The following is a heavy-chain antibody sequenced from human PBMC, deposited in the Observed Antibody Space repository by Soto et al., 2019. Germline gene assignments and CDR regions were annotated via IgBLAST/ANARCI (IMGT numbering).Heavy chain of an antibody. J-gene: IGHJ4*02. V-gene: IGHV1-2*04. D-gene: IGHD3-10*01. CDR3: ARDSANFGVWPYFFDQ. CDR1: GYTFTGYY. CDR2: INPNSGGT. Sequence: ASVKVSCKASGYTFTGYYMHWVRQAPGQGLEWMGWINPNSGGTNYAPKLQGSGTMTSDTSISTAYMELSRLRSGDTAVFFCARDSANFGVWPYFFDQWGQGKLVTSP.